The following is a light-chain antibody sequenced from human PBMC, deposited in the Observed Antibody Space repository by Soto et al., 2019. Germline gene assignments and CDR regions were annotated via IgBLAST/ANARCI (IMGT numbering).Light chain of an antibody. CDR1: SSDVGGYNY. Sequence: QSALTQAPSASGSPGQSVTISCTGTSSDVGGYNYVSWYQQYPVKAPKLMIYEVSKRPSGVPDRFSGSKSGNTASLTVSGLQAEDEADYYCSSYAGSNNYVFGSGTKVTVL. V-gene: IGLV2-8*01. J-gene: IGLJ1*01. CDR2: EVS. CDR3: SSYAGSNNYV.